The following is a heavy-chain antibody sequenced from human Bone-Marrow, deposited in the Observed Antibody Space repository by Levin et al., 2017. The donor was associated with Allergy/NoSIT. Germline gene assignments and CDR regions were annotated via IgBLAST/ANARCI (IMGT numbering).Heavy chain of an antibody. V-gene: IGHV3-21*06. CDR2: ISGGSSRI. Sequence: ASVKVSCAASGLSFSNYDMNWVRQAPGKGLEWVSSISGGSSRIYYADSVKGRFTISRDNAKNSLDLQMNSLRVEDTAVYYCARNGAWSFEFWGQGTLVTVSS. CDR1: GLSFSNYD. J-gene: IGHJ4*02. CDR3: ARNGAWSFEF. D-gene: IGHD2-8*01.